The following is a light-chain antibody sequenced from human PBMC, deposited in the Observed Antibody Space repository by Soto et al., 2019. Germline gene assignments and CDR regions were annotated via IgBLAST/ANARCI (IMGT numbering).Light chain of an antibody. CDR3: ETWDINSWV. CDR2: LEGSGSY. Sequence: QPVLTQSSSASASLGSSVKLTCTLSSGHSSYIIAWHQQQPGKAPRYLMKLEGSGSYNKGSGVPDRFSGSSSGADRYLTISIGQFEDEDDYYCETWDINSWVFGGGTKLTVL. V-gene: IGLV4-60*02. CDR1: SGHSSYI. J-gene: IGLJ3*02.